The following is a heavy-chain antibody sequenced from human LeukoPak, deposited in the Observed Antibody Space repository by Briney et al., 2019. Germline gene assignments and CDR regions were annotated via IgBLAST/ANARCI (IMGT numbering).Heavy chain of an antibody. D-gene: IGHD5-12*01. J-gene: IGHJ3*02. CDR1: GGSISNGDYY. CDR2: IYYSGST. CDR3: ARDRRWLRFHGFDI. Sequence: TLSLTCTVSGGSISNGDYYWTWIRQHPGKGPEWIGYIYYSGSTYYNPSLKSRVVISVDTSKNQFSLKLKSVTAADTAVYYCARDRRWLRFHGFDIWGQGTMVTVSS. V-gene: IGHV4-31*03.